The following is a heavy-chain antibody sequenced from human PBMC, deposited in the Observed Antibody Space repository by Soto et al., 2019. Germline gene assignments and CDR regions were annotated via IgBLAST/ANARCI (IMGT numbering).Heavy chain of an antibody. CDR2: ISYDGSNK. D-gene: IGHD1-26*01. Sequence: PGGSLRLSCAASGFTFSSYGMHWVRQAPGKGLEWVAVISYDGSNKYYADSVKGRFTISRDNSKNTLYLQMNSLRAEDTAVYYCANTLPVVGATRPLYYYYYGMDVWGQGTTVTVSS. CDR1: GFTFSSYG. J-gene: IGHJ6*02. CDR3: ANTLPVVGATRPLYYYYYGMDV. V-gene: IGHV3-30*18.